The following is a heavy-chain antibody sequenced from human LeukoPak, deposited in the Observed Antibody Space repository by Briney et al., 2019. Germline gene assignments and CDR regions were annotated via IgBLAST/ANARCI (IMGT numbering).Heavy chain of an antibody. V-gene: IGHV4-34*01. CDR3: AKYYGILTGYWVYGMDV. D-gene: IGHD3-9*01. CDR1: GGSFSGYY. CDR2: INHSGST. J-gene: IGHJ6*02. Sequence: PSETLSLTCAVYGGSFSGYYWSWIRQPPGKGLEWIGEINHSGSTNYNPSLKSRVTISVDTSKNQFSLKLSSVTAADTAVYYCAKYYGILTGYWVYGMDVWGQGTTVTVSS.